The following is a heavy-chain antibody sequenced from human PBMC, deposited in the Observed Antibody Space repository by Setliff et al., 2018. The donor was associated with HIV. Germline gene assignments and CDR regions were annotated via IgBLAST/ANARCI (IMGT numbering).Heavy chain of an antibody. D-gene: IGHD6-13*01. CDR2: VYYDAST. V-gene: IGHV4-59*11. CDR1: GGSISTHY. J-gene: IGHJ4*02. Sequence: PSETLSLTCTVSGGSISTHYWSWIRQPPGKGLEWIGTVYYDASTIYTPSKNQVVLTMTVMDPVDTATYYCAHKPRIFAAGTHYFDFWGQGTLVTVSS. CDR3: YFDF.